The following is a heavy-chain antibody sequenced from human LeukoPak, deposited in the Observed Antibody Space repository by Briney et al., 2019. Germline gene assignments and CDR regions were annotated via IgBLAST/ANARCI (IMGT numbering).Heavy chain of an antibody. CDR3: ARQSGYSYGDYYYYYGMDV. D-gene: IGHD5-18*01. V-gene: IGHV3-53*01. CDR1: GFTVSSNY. Sequence: PGGSLRLSCAASGFTVSSNYMSWVRQAPGKGLEWVSVIYSGGSTYYADSVKGRFTISRDNSKNTLYLQMNSLRAEDTAVYYCARQSGYSYGDYYYYYGMDVWGQGTTVTVSS. J-gene: IGHJ6*02. CDR2: IYSGGST.